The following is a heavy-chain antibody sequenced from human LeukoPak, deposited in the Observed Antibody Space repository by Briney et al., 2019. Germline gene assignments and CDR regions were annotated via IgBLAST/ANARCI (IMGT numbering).Heavy chain of an antibody. CDR1: GYTFIGYF. D-gene: IGHD3-16*02. CDR2: INPNSGVT. J-gene: IGHJ4*02. V-gene: IGHV1-2*02. Sequence: ASVKVSCKASGYTFIGYFLHWVRQAPGQGLQWMGCINPNSGVTNYAQKFQDRVTMTRDTSIITAYMELSRLTSDDTAVYYCVRDLMITFGGVIVNGRLDYWGQGTLVTVSS. CDR3: VRDLMITFGGVIVNGRLDY.